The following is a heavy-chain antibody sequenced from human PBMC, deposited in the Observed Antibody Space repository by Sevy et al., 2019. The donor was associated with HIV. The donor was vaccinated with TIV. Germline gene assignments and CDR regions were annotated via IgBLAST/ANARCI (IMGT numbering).Heavy chain of an antibody. CDR2: IRSDSSVM. V-gene: IGHV3-48*02. CDR3: VRDTQFGFDY. CDR1: GFRFSDEP. J-gene: IGHJ4*02. D-gene: IGHD3-16*01. Sequence: GGSLRLSCVASGFRFSDEPMNWVRQAPGKGLEWISNIRSDSSVMSYGDTVRGRFTVSRDNARNSLSLQLNSLREEDTALYYCVRDTQFGFDYWGQGTLVTVSS.